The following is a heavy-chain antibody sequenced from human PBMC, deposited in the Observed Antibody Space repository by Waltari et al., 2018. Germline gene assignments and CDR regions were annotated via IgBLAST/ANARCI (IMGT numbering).Heavy chain of an antibody. CDR3: ARDGSSWSSARFDY. V-gene: IGHV4-61*02. D-gene: IGHD6-6*01. J-gene: IGHJ4*02. Sequence: QVQLQESGPGLVKPSQTLSLTCTVSGGSISSGSYYWSWIRQPAGKGLEWIGRIYTSGSTNYNPSLKSRVTISVDTSKNQFSLKLSSVTAADTAVYYCARDGSSWSSARFDYWGQGTLVTVSS. CDR2: IYTSGST. CDR1: GGSISSGSYY.